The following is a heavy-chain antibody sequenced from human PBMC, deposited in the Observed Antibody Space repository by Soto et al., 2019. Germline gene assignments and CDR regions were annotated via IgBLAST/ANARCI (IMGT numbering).Heavy chain of an antibody. Sequence: GGSLRLSCAACGFTFSSSWMNWVRQAPGKGLEWVAGIKEDGSEKYYVDFVKGRFTISRDNAENSLYLQMNGLRAEDTAVYYCARDRGYSCFDYWGLGTLVTVSS. CDR3: ARDRGYSCFDY. CDR1: GFTFSSSW. J-gene: IGHJ4*02. D-gene: IGHD5-18*01. CDR2: IKEDGSEK. V-gene: IGHV3-7*01.